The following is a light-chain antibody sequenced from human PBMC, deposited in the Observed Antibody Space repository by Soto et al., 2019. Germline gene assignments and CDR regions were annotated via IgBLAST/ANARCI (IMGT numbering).Light chain of an antibody. CDR2: EVN. CDR1: SSDVGGYNY. J-gene: IGLJ1*01. CDR3: VSYTTSASYV. Sequence: QSALTQPPSASGSPGQSVAISCTGTSSDVGGYNYVSWYQQPPGKAPKLMIYEVNKRPSGVPDRFSGSKSGNTASLTVSGLQAEDEADYYCVSYTTSASYVFGTGTKVTVL. V-gene: IGLV2-8*01.